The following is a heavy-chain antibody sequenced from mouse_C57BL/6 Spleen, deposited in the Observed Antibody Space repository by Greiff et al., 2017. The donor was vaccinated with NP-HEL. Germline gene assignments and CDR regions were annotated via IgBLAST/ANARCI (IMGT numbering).Heavy chain of an antibody. CDR2: IYPSDSET. Sequence: VQLQQPGAELVRPGSSVKLSCKASGYTFTSYWMDWVKQRPGQGLEWIGNIYPSDSETHYNQKFKDKATLTVDKSSSTAYMQLSSLTSEDSAVYYCARDYGYDVYAMDYWGQGTSVTVSS. CDR1: GYTFTSYW. CDR3: ARDYGYDVYAMDY. J-gene: IGHJ4*01. V-gene: IGHV1-61*01. D-gene: IGHD2-2*01.